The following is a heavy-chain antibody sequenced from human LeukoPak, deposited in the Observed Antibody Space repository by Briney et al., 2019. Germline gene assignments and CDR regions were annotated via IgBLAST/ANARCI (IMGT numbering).Heavy chain of an antibody. V-gene: IGHV3-30*03. CDR1: GFTFSSYG. Sequence: PGGSLRLSCAASGFTFSSYGMHWVRQAPGKGLEWVAVISYDGSNKYYADSVKGRFTISRDNSKNTLYPQMNSLRADDTAVYYCARRPVATTDRYFDYWGQGTLVTVSS. CDR2: ISYDGSNK. CDR3: ARRPVATTDRYFDY. J-gene: IGHJ4*02. D-gene: IGHD5-12*01.